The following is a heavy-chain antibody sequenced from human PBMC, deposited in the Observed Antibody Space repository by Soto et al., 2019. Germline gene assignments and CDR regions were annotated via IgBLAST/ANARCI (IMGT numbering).Heavy chain of an antibody. J-gene: IGHJ6*02. CDR3: AADLTKWELNYSYYGMDV. V-gene: IGHV1-58*01. CDR2: IVIGSGNT. Sequence: ASVKVSCKASGFTFTSSAVQWVRQARGQRLEWIGWIVIGSGNTNYAQKFQERVTITRDMSTRTAYMELSSLRSEDTAVYYCAADLTKWELNYSYYGMDVWGQGTTVTVSS. CDR1: GFTFTSSA. D-gene: IGHD1-7*01.